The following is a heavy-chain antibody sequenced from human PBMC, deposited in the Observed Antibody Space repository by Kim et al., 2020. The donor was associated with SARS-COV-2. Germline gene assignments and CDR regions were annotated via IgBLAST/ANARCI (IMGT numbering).Heavy chain of an antibody. Sequence: ASVKVSCKASGYTFTSYAMNWVRQAPGQGLEWMGWINTNTGNPTYAQGFTGRFVFSLDTSVSTAYLQISSLKAEDTAVYYCARDPAAAGRLAADDYYYGMDVWGQGTTVTVSS. V-gene: IGHV7-4-1*02. CDR1: GYTFTSYA. CDR3: ARDPAAAGRLAADDYYYGMDV. J-gene: IGHJ6*02. CDR2: INTNTGNP. D-gene: IGHD6-13*01.